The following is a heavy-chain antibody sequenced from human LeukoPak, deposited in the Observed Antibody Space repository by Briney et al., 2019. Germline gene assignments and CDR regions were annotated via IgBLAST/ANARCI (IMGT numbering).Heavy chain of an antibody. CDR1: GFSLSSGYY. CDR3: ARTYYYGSGSSYFDP. Sequence: PSETLSLTCAVSGFSLSSGYYWGWIRQPPGKGLEWIGSIYHGGSTHYNPSLRSRVTISIDTSKNQFSLNLTSVTAADTAVYYCARTYYYGSGSSYFDPWGQGTLVTVSS. CDR2: IYHGGST. V-gene: IGHV4-38-2*01. D-gene: IGHD3-10*01. J-gene: IGHJ5*02.